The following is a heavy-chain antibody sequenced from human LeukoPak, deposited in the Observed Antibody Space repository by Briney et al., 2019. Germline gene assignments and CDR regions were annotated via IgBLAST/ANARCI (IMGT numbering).Heavy chain of an antibody. D-gene: IGHD3-10*01. Sequence: PGGSLRLSCAASGFTFSSYAMSWVRQAPGKGLEWVSAISGSGGSTYYADSVKGRFTISRDNSKNTLYLQMSSLRAEDTAVYYCAKDTLLWFGELNYFDYWGQGTLVTVSS. V-gene: IGHV3-23*01. CDR1: GFTFSSYA. J-gene: IGHJ4*02. CDR3: AKDTLLWFGELNYFDY. CDR2: ISGSGGST.